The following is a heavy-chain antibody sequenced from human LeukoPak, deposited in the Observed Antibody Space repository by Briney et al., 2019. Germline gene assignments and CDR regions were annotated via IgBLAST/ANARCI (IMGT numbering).Heavy chain of an antibody. CDR3: ARDGPAVAGRRGAFDI. J-gene: IGHJ3*02. D-gene: IGHD6-19*01. CDR1: GFTFSSYW. CDR2: IKQDGSEK. V-gene: IGHV3-7*01. Sequence: GGSLRLSCAASGFTFSSYWMSWARQAQGKGREWVANIKQDGSEKYYVDSVKARFTISRDNAKNSLYLQMNSLRAEDTAVYYCARDGPAVAGRRGAFDIWGQGTMVTVSS.